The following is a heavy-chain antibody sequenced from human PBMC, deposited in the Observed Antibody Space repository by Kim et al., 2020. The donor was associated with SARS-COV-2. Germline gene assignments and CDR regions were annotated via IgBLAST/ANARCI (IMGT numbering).Heavy chain of an antibody. CDR1: GGSISSSNW. V-gene: IGHV4-4*02. Sequence: SETLSLTCAVSGGSISSSNWWSWVRQPPGKGLEWIGEIYHSGSTNYNPSLKSRVTISVDKSKNQFSLKLSSVTAADTAVYYCARDLDSYYYGSGIPNYYYYYGMDVWGQGTTVTVSS. CDR3: ARDLDSYYYGSGIPNYYYYYGMDV. J-gene: IGHJ6*02. CDR2: IYHSGST. D-gene: IGHD3-10*01.